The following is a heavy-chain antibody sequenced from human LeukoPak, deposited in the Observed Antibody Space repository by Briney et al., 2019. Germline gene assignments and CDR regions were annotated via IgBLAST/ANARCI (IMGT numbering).Heavy chain of an antibody. CDR1: GYSISTAYY. D-gene: IGHD3-10*01. Sequence: SETLSLTCAVSGYSISTAYYWGWIRQTPGKGLEWIGSLSHGGTTYYKSSLNSRVTISLDTSNNQFSLRLSSVTAADTAVYYCARFNIVRDFATYNCVDPWGQGTLVTVSS. V-gene: IGHV4-38-2*01. CDR3: ARFNIVRDFATYNCVDP. CDR2: LSHGGTT. J-gene: IGHJ5*02.